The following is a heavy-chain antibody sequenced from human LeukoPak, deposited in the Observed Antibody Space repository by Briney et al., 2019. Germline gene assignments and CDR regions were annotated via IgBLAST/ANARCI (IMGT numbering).Heavy chain of an antibody. CDR2: ISGSGGNT. D-gene: IGHD3-22*01. J-gene: IGHJ4*02. CDR3: AKALTFYDSSGYYYY. CDR1: GFTFSSYA. V-gene: IGHV3-23*01. Sequence: GGSLRLSCAASGFTFSSYAMSWVRQAPGKGLEWVSAISGSGGNTYYADSVKGRFTISRDNSKNTLYLQMNSLRAEDTAVYYCAKALTFYDSSGYYYYWGQGTLVTVSS.